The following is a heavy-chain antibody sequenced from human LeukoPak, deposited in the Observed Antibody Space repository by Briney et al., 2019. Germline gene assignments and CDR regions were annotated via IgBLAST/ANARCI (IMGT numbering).Heavy chain of an antibody. CDR1: GGSFRGYF. CDR3: ARWRGRGWFDP. D-gene: IGHD3-3*01. CDR2: INHGGGN. V-gene: IGHV4-34*01. Sequence: PSETLSLTCVVYGGSFRGYFWSWIRQTPGKGLEWIGEINHGGGNNYNPSIKSRVAMSLGTSENQFSLNMTSVTAADTAMYFCARWRGRGWFDPWGQGTLVTVSS. J-gene: IGHJ5*02.